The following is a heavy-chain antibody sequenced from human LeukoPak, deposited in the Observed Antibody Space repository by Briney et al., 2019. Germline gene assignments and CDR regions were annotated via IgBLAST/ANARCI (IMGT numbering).Heavy chain of an antibody. CDR1: GFTISSYS. CDR2: ICGSGGST. V-gene: IGHV3-23*01. Sequence: GGSLRLSCAASGFTISSYSMSWVRQPPGKGLEWVSAICGSGGSTYYADSVKGRFTISRDNSKNTLYLQMNSLRAEDTAVYYCAKVLGGATIIHSFDYWGQGTLVTVSS. CDR3: AKVLGGATIIHSFDY. J-gene: IGHJ4*02. D-gene: IGHD1-26*01.